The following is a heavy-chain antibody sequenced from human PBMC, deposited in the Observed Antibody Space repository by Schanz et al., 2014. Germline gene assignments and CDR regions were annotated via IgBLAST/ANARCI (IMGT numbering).Heavy chain of an antibody. CDR1: GFTVSSNY. V-gene: IGHV3-53*01. CDR3: ARDRTGRGVFEI. CDR2: IYSGGST. Sequence: EVQLVESGGGLVQPGGSLRLSCAASGFTVSSNYMSWVRQAPGKGLEWVAVIYSGGSTFYTDSVKGRLTISRDNAKSSLYLQMNSLRAEDTAVYYCARDRTGRGVFEIWGQGTMVTVSS. J-gene: IGHJ3*02. D-gene: IGHD2-8*01.